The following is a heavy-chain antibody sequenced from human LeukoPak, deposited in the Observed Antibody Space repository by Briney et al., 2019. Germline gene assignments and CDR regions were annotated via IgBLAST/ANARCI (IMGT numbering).Heavy chain of an antibody. J-gene: IGHJ5*02. CDR2: VNDSGGT. V-gene: IGHV4-34*01. D-gene: IGHD1-26*01. Sequence: PSETLSLTCAVYIDSFSNYHWNWIRQTPAKGLEWIGEVNDSGGTNISPSLSSRVILSVDTSKNQFSLKLISVTVADTAVYYCARGQGATVPQVGKNWFDPWGRGTRVTVSS. CDR1: IDSFSNYH. CDR3: ARGQGATVPQVGKNWFDP.